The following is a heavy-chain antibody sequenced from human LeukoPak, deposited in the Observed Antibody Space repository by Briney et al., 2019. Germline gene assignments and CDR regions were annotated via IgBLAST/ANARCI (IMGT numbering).Heavy chain of an antibody. CDR1: GGSTSSGSYY. V-gene: IGHV4-61*02. CDR2: IYTSGST. J-gene: IGHJ6*03. CDR3: ARDRSYYYYMDV. Sequence: PSETLSLSCTVSGGSTSSGSYYWSWIRQPAGKGLEWIGRIYTSGSTNYNPSLKSRVTISVDTSKNQFSLKLSSVTAADTAVYYCARDRSYYYYMDVWGKGTTVTVSS.